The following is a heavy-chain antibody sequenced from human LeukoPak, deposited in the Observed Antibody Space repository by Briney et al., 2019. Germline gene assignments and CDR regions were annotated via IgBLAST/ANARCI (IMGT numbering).Heavy chain of an antibody. CDR3: ARGRGYYYGSGSYYTETRPIDY. CDR2: INHSGST. J-gene: IGHJ4*02. D-gene: IGHD3-10*01. Sequence: PSETLSLTCAVYGGSFSGYYWSWIRQPPGKGLEWIGEINHSGSTNYNPSLKSRVTISVDTSKNQFSLKLSSVTAADTAVYYCARGRGYYYGSGSYYTETRPIDYWGQGTLVTVSS. V-gene: IGHV4-34*01. CDR1: GGSFSGYY.